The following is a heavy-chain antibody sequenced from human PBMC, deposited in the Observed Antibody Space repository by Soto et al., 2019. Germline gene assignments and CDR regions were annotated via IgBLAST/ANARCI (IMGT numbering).Heavy chain of an antibody. V-gene: IGHV5-51*01. CDR3: AKRGKESTRSFWFDP. Sequence: GESLKISCKSSGYSFTSYWIAWVRQMPGKGLEWMGIIYPGDSDTRYSPSFQGQVTISVDKSISIAYLQWSSLKASDTAIYYCAKRGKESTRSFWFDPWAREPWSPSPQ. D-gene: IGHD2-2*01. CDR2: IYPGDSDT. CDR1: GYSFTSYW. J-gene: IGHJ5*02.